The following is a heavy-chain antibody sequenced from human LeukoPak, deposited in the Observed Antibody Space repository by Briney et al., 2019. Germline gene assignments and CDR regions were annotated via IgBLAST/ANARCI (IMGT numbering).Heavy chain of an antibody. Sequence: PSETLSLTCTVSGASIKSSPYYWGWIRQPPGKGLEWIGSVSEGGATYYNPSLKSRAIISVDTSKNQFSLKLSSVTAADTAVYYCARGHDLYGSGSYRTYYMDVWGKGTTVTVSS. CDR1: GASIKSSPYY. V-gene: IGHV4-39*01. CDR3: ARGHDLYGSGSYRTYYMDV. CDR2: VSEGGAT. D-gene: IGHD3-10*01. J-gene: IGHJ6*03.